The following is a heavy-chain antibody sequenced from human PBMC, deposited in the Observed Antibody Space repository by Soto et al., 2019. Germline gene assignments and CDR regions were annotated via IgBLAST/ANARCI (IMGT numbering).Heavy chain of an antibody. Sequence: QFQLVQSGAYVKKPGASVKVSCKASGYTFTSYGISWVRQAPGQGLEWMGWISAYNGNTNYAQKLQGRVTMTTDTSTSTANMEPRRLRSDDPAVYYCARDSPPVDYWGQGTLVTVSS. V-gene: IGHV1-18*01. CDR2: ISAYNGNT. CDR1: GYTFTSYG. CDR3: ARDSPPVDY. J-gene: IGHJ4*02.